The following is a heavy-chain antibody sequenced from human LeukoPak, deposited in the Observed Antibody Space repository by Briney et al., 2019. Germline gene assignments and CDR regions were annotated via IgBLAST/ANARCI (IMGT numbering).Heavy chain of an antibody. Sequence: PGGSLRLSCAASGFTFSSYAMHWVRQAPGKGLEWVAVISYDGSNKYYADSVKGRFAISRDNSKNTLYLQMNSLRSDDTAVYYCARNMITFGGVIVYNWFDPWGQGTLVTVSS. J-gene: IGHJ5*02. D-gene: IGHD3-16*02. CDR1: GFTFSSYA. CDR3: ARNMITFGGVIVYNWFDP. V-gene: IGHV3-30*09. CDR2: ISYDGSNK.